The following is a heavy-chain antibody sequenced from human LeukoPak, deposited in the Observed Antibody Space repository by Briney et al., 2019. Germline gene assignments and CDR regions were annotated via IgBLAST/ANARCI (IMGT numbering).Heavy chain of an antibody. J-gene: IGHJ6*03. D-gene: IGHD6-13*01. CDR2: IYPGDSDT. CDR1: GYSFTSYW. V-gene: IGHV5-51*01. Sequence: GESLKISCKGSGYSFTSYWIGWVRQMHGKGLEWMGIIYPGDSDTRYSPSFQGQVTISADKSISTAYLQWSSLKASDTAMYYCARHHSSSWYEHCYYYMDVWGKGTTVTVSS. CDR3: ARHHSSSWYEHCYYYMDV.